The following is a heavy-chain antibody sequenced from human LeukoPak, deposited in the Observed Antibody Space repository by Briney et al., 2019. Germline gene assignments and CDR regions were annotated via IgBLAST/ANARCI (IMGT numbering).Heavy chain of an antibody. CDR1: GGTFSSYA. Sequence: GASVKVSCKASGGTFSSYAISWVRQAPGQGLEWMGRIIPILGIANYAQKFQGRVTITADKSTSTAYMELSSLRSEDTAVYYCAGNLGYSYGPPTDYWGQGTLVTVSS. V-gene: IGHV1-69*04. J-gene: IGHJ4*02. CDR2: IIPILGIA. D-gene: IGHD5-18*01. CDR3: AGNLGYSYGPPTDY.